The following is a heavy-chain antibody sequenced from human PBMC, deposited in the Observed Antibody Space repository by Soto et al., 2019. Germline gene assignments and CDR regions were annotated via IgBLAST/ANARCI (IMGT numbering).Heavy chain of an antibody. CDR3: TTADYGYVWGSYRFSDLFDP. Sequence: GGSLRLSCAASGFTFSNAWMNWVRQAPGKGLEWVGRIKSKTDGGTTDYAAPVKGRFTISRDDSKNTLYLQMNSLKTEDTAVYYCTTADYGYVWGSYRFSDLFDPWGHGTLVTVSS. J-gene: IGHJ5*02. D-gene: IGHD3-16*02. CDR1: GFTFSNAW. CDR2: IKSKTDGGTT. V-gene: IGHV3-15*07.